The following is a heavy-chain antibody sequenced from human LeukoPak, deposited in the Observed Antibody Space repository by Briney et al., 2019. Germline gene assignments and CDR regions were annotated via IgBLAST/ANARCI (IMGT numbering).Heavy chain of an antibody. J-gene: IGHJ4*02. D-gene: IGHD3-22*01. CDR3: AKDPDSSDY. CDR2: ISGSGGST. CDR1: GFTVSSNY. Sequence: PGGSLRLSCAASGFTVSSNYMSWVRQAPGKGLEWVSAISGSGGSTYYADSVKGRFTISRDNSKNTLYLQMNSLRAEDTAVYYCAKDPDSSDYWGQGTLVTVSS. V-gene: IGHV3-23*01.